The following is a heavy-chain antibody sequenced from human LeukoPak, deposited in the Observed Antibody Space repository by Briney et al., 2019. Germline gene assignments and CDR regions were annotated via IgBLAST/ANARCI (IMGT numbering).Heavy chain of an antibody. CDR3: ARENGDYGDFDY. V-gene: IGHV4-59*01. CDR2: ISYSGST. CDR1: GGSISSYY. Sequence: SETLSLTCTVSGGSISSYYWSWIRQPPGKGLELIGYISYSGSTNYNPSLKSRVTISVDTSKNQFSLNLNSVTAADTAVYYCARENGDYGDFDYWGQGTLVTVSS. D-gene: IGHD4-17*01. J-gene: IGHJ4*02.